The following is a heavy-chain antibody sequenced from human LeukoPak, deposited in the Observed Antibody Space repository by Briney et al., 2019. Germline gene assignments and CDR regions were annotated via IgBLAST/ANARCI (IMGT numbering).Heavy chain of an antibody. CDR2: IYSGGST. D-gene: IGHD3-10*01. CDR3: ARAKAYYGSGSYLVDAFDI. Sequence: PGGSLRLSCAASGFTVSSNYMSWVRQAPGKGLEWVSVIYSGGSTYYADSVKGRFTISRDNSKNTLYLQMNSLRAEDTAVYYFARAKAYYGSGSYLVDAFDIWGQGAMVTVSS. J-gene: IGHJ3*02. V-gene: IGHV3-66*01. CDR1: GFTVSSNY.